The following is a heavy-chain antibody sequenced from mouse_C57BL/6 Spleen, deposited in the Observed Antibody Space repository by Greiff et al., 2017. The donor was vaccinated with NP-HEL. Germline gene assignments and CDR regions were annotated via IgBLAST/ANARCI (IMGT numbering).Heavy chain of an antibody. D-gene: IGHD1-1*01. Sequence: DVKLVESGGGLVQPKGSLKLSCAASGFSFNTYAMNWVRQAPGKGLEWVARIRSKSNNYATYYADSVKDRFTISRDDSESMLYLQMNNLKTEDTAMYYCVRQYYYGSGHFDYWGQGTTLTVSS. V-gene: IGHV10-1*01. J-gene: IGHJ2*01. CDR1: GFSFNTYA. CDR2: IRSKSNNYAT. CDR3: VRQYYYGSGHFDY.